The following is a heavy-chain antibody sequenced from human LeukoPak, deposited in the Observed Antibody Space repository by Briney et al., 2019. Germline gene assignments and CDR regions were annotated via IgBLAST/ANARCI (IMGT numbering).Heavy chain of an antibody. J-gene: IGHJ4*02. V-gene: IGHV3-23*01. D-gene: IGHD2-15*01. CDR3: ALAAAAPSFDY. CDR2: ISGSGGTT. CDR1: GFTFSNYG. Sequence: GGSLRLSCAASGFTFSNYGMSWVRQAPGKGLEWVSGISGSGGTTYYADSVKGRFTISRDNSKNTLYLQMNSLRVEDTAVYYCALAAAAPSFDYWGQGTLLTVSS.